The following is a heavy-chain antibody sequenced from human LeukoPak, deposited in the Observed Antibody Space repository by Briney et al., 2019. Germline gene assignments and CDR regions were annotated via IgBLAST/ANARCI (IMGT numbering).Heavy chain of an antibody. Sequence: GESLKISCQGSGYSFTSYWVGWERQIPGKGLEWVGIIYPGDSDTRYSPSFQGQVTISANKSISTAYLQWSSLKASDTAMYYCARLDYYDSSGYYYGMDVWGQGTTVTVSS. CDR1: GYSFTSYW. J-gene: IGHJ6*02. D-gene: IGHD3-22*01. V-gene: IGHV5-51*01. CDR3: ARLDYYDSSGYYYGMDV. CDR2: IYPGDSDT.